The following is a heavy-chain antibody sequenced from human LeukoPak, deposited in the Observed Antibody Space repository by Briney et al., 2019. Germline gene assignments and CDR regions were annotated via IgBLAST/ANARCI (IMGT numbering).Heavy chain of an antibody. Sequence: ASVKVSCKTSGYTFTAYYMHWVRQAPGQGLEWMGRINPNSGDTNFPQKFEGRVTMTRDTSIRTVYMILSRLRSDDTAVYYCARGSRGGYSLGYWGPGTLLTVSS. CDR2: INPNSGDT. J-gene: IGHJ4*02. V-gene: IGHV1-2*06. CDR1: GYTFTAYY. CDR3: ARGSRGGYSLGY. D-gene: IGHD4-23*01.